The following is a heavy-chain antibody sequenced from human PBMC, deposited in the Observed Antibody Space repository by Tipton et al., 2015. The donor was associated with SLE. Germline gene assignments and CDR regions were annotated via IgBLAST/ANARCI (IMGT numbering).Heavy chain of an antibody. CDR1: VGSIISTNHY. D-gene: IGHD6-19*01. CDR2: IYYNGNA. CDR3: ARFPDRIAVGYFFDY. J-gene: IGHJ4*02. Sequence: TLSLTCTVSVGSIISTNHYWSWVRQHPGQGLEWIGFIYYNGNAYYNPSLQSRVTISLDTSKNQFSLKLISVTAADTAVYFCARFPDRIAVGYFFDYWGQGKLVTVSS. V-gene: IGHV4-30-4*01.